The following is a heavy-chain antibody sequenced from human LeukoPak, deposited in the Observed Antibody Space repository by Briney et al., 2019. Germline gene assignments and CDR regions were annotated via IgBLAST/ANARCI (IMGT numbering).Heavy chain of an antibody. CDR1: GASIRSTHW. D-gene: IGHD1-26*01. Sequence: ETLSLTCGVSGASIRSTHWWTWVRQPPGKGQEWIGEIYNNGNTEYNPSLSSRLLISVDKSKNQFSLKLTSVTAADTAMYYCASPSGRQYADALDIWGQGRMVIVSS. CDR2: IYNNGNT. CDR3: ASPSGRQYADALDI. J-gene: IGHJ3*02. V-gene: IGHV4-4*02.